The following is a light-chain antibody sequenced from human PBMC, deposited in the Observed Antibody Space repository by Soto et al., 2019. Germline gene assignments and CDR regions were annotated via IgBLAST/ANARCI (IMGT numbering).Light chain of an antibody. CDR2: SAS. Sequence: DVQLTQSPSFMSLSAGDRVTITCRARQGISNSLAWYQQKPGKAPKLLIYSASTLQSGVPSRFSGGFSGTEFTLTISSLQPEDFATYYCQQLYRYPITFGQGTRLEIK. CDR1: QGISNS. CDR3: QQLYRYPIT. J-gene: IGKJ5*01. V-gene: IGKV1-9*01.